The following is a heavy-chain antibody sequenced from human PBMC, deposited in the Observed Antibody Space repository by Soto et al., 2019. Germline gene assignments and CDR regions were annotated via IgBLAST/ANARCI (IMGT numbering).Heavy chain of an antibody. CDR1: GFTVSGSA. J-gene: IGHJ3*02. D-gene: IGHD3-16*02. V-gene: IGHV3-73*01. CDR2: IRSKTNSYAT. Sequence: EVQLVESGGGLVQPGGSLKLSCAASGFTVSGSAVHWVRQASGKGLEWVGRIRSKTNSYATAYAASGKGRFTISRDDSKNTAYLEMNSLKTEDTAVYYCTGQLGELSFPRAFAIWGQGTMVTVSS. CDR3: TGQLGELSFPRAFAI.